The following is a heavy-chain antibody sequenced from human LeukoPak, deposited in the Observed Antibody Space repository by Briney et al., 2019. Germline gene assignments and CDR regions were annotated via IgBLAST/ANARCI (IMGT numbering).Heavy chain of an antibody. CDR2: IYYSGST. CDR1: GGSISSSSCY. V-gene: IGHV4-39*07. J-gene: IGHJ6*03. CDR3: ATMARGYYYYYMDV. Sequence: SETLSLTCTVSGGSISSSSCYWGWIRQPPGKGLEWIGSIYYSGSTYYNPSLKSRVTISVDTSKNQFSLNLSSVTAADTAVYYCATMARGYYYYYMDVWGKGTTVTISS. D-gene: IGHD3-10*01.